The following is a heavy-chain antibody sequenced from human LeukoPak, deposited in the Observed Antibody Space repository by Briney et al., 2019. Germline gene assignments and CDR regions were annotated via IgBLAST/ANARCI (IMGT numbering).Heavy chain of an antibody. CDR3: ARDRYSGSGVFDY. Sequence: SETLSLTCTVSGNSISSGDYHWSWIRQPAGKGLEWIGRIYTSGSTYYNPSLKSRLTISLDTSNNQFSLKLSSVTAADTAVYYCARDRYSGSGVFDYWGQGTLVTVSS. J-gene: IGHJ4*02. V-gene: IGHV4-61*02. CDR1: GNSISSGDYH. D-gene: IGHD1-26*01. CDR2: IYTSGST.